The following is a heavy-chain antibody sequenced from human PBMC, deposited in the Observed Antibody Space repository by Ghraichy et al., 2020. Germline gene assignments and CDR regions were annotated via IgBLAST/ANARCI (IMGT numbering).Heavy chain of an antibody. CDR3: AKGRKVRGATIFGGVIRRDYYYGMDV. V-gene: IGHV3-30*18. CDR1: GFTFSSYG. CDR2: ISYDGSNK. Sequence: GGSLRLSCAASGFTFSSYGMHWVRQAPGKGLEWVAVISYDGSNKYYADSVKGRFTISRDNSKNTLYLQMNSLRAEDTAVYYCAKGRKVRGATIFGGVIRRDYYYGMDVWGQGTTVTVSS. J-gene: IGHJ6*02. D-gene: IGHD3-3*01.